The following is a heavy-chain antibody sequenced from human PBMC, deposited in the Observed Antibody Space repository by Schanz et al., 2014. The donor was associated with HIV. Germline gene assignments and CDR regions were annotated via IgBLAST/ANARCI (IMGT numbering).Heavy chain of an antibody. V-gene: IGHV3-33*01. CDR2: IWYDGTKI. CDR1: GFTFRNFG. D-gene: IGHD4-17*01. CDR3: ARAPMTTVTTGLGY. J-gene: IGHJ4*02. Sequence: QEQLVESGGGVVQPGKSLRLSCAVSGFTFRNFGMHWVRQAPGKGLEWVAVIWYDGTKIDYADSVKGRFTISRDTSKNTLYLQMNSLRAEDTAMYYCARAPMTTVTTGLGYWGQGTLVTVSS.